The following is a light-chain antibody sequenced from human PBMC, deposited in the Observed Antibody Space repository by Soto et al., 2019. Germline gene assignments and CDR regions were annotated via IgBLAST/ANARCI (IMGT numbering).Light chain of an antibody. Sequence: DIQMTQSPSSLSASVGDRVTITCRASQTISNYLNWYQQKPGKAPNLLIYAASTLQSGVPSRFSGSGSGTDFILTISSLQPDDFATYFCEQPDTFGQGTKVDIK. J-gene: IGKJ2*01. CDR3: EQPDT. CDR2: AAS. CDR1: QTISNY. V-gene: IGKV1-39*01.